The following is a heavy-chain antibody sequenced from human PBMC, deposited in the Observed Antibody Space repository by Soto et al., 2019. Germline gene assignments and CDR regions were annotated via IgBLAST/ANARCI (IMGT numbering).Heavy chain of an antibody. CDR3: TRQGPTDGYNWGFDS. CDR2: VRSKANTYAT. D-gene: IGHD5-12*01. CDR1: GFSFSGSD. V-gene: IGHV3-73*01. Sequence: RLSCAASGFSFSGSDMHWGRQASGKGLEWVGRVRSKANTYATSYAASVKGRFTISRDDSKNTVYLQMNSLKTEDSAVYYCTRQGPTDGYNWGFDSWGQGTRVTVSS. J-gene: IGHJ4*02.